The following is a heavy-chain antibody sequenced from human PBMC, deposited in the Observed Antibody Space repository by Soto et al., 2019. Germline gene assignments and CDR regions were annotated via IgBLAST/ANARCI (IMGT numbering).Heavy chain of an antibody. Sequence: GASVKVSCKASGFTFTSSAVQWVRQARGQRLEWMGWISAYNGNTNYAQKLQGRVTMTTDTSTSTAYMELRSLRSDDMAVYYCARDYTPYSSGWHYYYGMDVWGQGTTVTVSS. CDR1: GFTFTSSA. CDR3: ARDYTPYSSGWHYYYGMDV. J-gene: IGHJ6*02. V-gene: IGHV1-18*03. D-gene: IGHD6-19*01. CDR2: ISAYNGNT.